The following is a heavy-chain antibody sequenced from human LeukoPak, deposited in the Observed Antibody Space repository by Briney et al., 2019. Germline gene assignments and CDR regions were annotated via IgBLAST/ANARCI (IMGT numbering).Heavy chain of an antibody. J-gene: IGHJ4*02. CDR1: GGSISSGGYY. CDR3: ARSPVRHYYDSRGLDY. CDR2: IYYSGST. V-gene: IGHV4-31*03. Sequence: SETLSLTCTVPGGSISSGGYYWSWIRQHPGKGLEWIGYIYYSGSTYYNPSLKSRVTISVDTSKNQFSLKLSSVTAADTAVYYCARSPVRHYYDSRGLDYWGQGTLVTVSS. D-gene: IGHD3-22*01.